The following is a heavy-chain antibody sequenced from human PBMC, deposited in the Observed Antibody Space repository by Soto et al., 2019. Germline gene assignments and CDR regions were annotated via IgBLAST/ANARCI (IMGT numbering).Heavy chain of an antibody. D-gene: IGHD1-20*01. V-gene: IGHV3-21*01. J-gene: IGHJ3*02. CDR3: ARDPIGIDAFDI. CDR2: ISTGSTYI. Sequence: GGSLRLSCAASGFTFSSYAMHWVRQAPGKGLEWVSSISTGSTYIYYADSLRGRFTISRDNAKNSLYLQMNSLRADDTAVYYCARDPIGIDAFDIWGQGTMVTVSS. CDR1: GFTFSSYA.